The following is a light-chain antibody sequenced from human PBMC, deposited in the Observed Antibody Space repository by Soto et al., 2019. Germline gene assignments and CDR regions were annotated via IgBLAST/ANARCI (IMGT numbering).Light chain of an antibody. CDR3: QHRTNWEYT. J-gene: IGKJ2*01. CDR1: QSVSSS. Sequence: EIVLTQSPATLSLSPGERATLSCRASQSVSSSLAWYQQKPGQAPRLLIYGASKRAAGIPVSFSASGSGTVCTLTSSSLEPEDSADYSCQHRTNWEYTFGQGTKLEIK. V-gene: IGKV3-11*01. CDR2: GAS.